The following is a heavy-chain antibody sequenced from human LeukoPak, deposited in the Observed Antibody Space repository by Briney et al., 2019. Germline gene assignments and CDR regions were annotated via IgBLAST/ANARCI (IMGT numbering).Heavy chain of an antibody. CDR1: GFIFSAYG. CDR3: ARGQWPDY. J-gene: IGHJ4*02. CDR2: ISSSSSYI. V-gene: IGHV3-21*01. D-gene: IGHD6-19*01. Sequence: AGGSLRLSCGASGFIFSAYGMSWVRQAPGKGLEWVSSISSSSSYIAYSDSVKGRFTISRDNAKNSLYLQMNSLRAEDTAVFYCARGQWPDYWGQGTLLIVSS.